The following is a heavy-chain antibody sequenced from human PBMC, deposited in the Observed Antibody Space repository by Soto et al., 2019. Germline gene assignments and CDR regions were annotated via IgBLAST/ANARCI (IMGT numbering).Heavy chain of an antibody. Sequence: QVQLQESGPGLVKTSQTLSLTCSVSAGSISSGGYFWSWIRQLPGKGLEWIGHVYYTGNTDYNPSLKSRVAISVDTSTNQFSLNRISVTAADTAVSFSARVFKTKTFYYGMDVWGRGATVTVSS. CDR2: VYYTGNT. D-gene: IGHD1-7*01. V-gene: IGHV4-31*03. CDR1: AGSISSGGYF. CDR3: ARVFKTKTFYYGMDV. J-gene: IGHJ6*02.